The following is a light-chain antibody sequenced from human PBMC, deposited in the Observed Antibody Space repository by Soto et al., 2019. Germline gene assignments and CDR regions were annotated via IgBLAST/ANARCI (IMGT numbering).Light chain of an antibody. Sequence: QSALTQPASVSGSPGQSITISCTGTSSDVGGYNYVSWYQQHPGKAPKLMIFDVSNRPSGVSNRFSGSKSGNTASLTISGLQAEDEADYYCSSRTSSNTLVFGGGTQLTVL. CDR2: DVS. CDR1: SSDVGGYNY. CDR3: SSRTSSNTLV. J-gene: IGLJ3*02. V-gene: IGLV2-14*01.